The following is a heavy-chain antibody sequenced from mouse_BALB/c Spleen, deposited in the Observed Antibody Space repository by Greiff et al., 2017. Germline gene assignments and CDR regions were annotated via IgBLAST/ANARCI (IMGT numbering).Heavy chain of an antibody. CDR2: INSDGGST. D-gene: IGHD1-2*01. CDR1: EYEFPSHD. Sequence: EVKLVDSGGGLVQPGESLKLSCESNEYEFPSHDMSWVRKTPEKRLELVAAINSDGGSTYYPDTMERRFIISRDNTKKTLYLQMSSLRSEDTALYYCARPLITTVSYAMDYWGQGTSVTVSS. CDR3: ARPLITTVSYAMDY. V-gene: IGHV5-2*01. J-gene: IGHJ4*01.